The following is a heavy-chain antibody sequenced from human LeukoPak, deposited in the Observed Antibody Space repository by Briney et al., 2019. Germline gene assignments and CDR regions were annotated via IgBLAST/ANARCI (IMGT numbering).Heavy chain of an antibody. J-gene: IGHJ6*02. CDR2: IFYSGTT. CDR1: GDSISSYC. CDR3: ARHNRSNPDPVTTYYYYVIDV. Sequence: SETLSLTCTVSGDSISSYCWSWIRQPPGKALEWIGFIFYSGTTNYNPSLKSRVTISVDTSKNQFSLKLTPVTAADTAVYFCARHNRSNPDPVTTYYYYVIDVWGQGTTVTVSS. D-gene: IGHD4-17*01. V-gene: IGHV4-59*08.